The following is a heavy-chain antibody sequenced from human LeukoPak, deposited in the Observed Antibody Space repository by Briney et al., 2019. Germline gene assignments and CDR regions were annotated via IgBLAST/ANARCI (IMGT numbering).Heavy chain of an antibody. CDR2: MYYSGST. CDR3: ARGELGVNYYYYYGMDV. J-gene: IGHJ6*02. CDR1: GGSISTYY. Sequence: SETLSLTCSVSGGSISTYYWSWIRQPPGKGLEWIGYMYYSGSTNYNPSLKSRVTISVDTSKNQFSLKLSSVTPADTAVYYCARGELGVNYYYYYGMDVWGQGTTVTVSS. D-gene: IGHD3-10*01. V-gene: IGHV4-59*01.